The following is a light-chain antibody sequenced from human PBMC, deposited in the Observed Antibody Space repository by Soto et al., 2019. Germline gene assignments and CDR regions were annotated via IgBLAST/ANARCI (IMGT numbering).Light chain of an antibody. J-gene: IGKJ4*01. CDR3: QRDYYLLT. V-gene: IGKV3D-7*01. CDR1: QSVSSSY. CDR2: GAS. Sequence: PGASVTVSCMASQSVSSSYLSWYQQIPGQAPILLIDGASTRATGIPARFSGSGSGTDFTPTISSLQPEDFAVYCWQRDYYLLTFGGGTKVDIK.